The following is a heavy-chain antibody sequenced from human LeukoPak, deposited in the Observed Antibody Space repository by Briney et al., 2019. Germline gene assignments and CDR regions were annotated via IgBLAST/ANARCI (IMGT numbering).Heavy chain of an antibody. D-gene: IGHD6-19*01. V-gene: IGHV3-23*01. CDR2: ISDSAAST. CDR1: GFTYSSYA. Sequence: GGSLRLSCTASGFTYSSYAMSWVRQAPGKGLEWVSVISDSAASTHYADSVRGRFTISRDNSKNTLYLQMSSLRAEDTAVYYCAEMPGAGSGWLERVDYWGQGTLVTVSS. CDR3: AEMPGAGSGWLERVDY. J-gene: IGHJ4*02.